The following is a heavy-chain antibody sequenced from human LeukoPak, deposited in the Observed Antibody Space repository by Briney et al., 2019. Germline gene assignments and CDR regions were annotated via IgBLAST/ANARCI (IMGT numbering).Heavy chain of an antibody. CDR2: IIPIFGTA. CDR3: ARDEIAALVY. CDR1: GGTFSSYA. D-gene: IGHD6-6*01. J-gene: IGHJ4*02. Sequence: SVKVSCKASGGTFSSYAISWVRQAPGQGLEWMGGIIPIFGTANYAQKFQGRVTITTDESTSTAYMELSGLRSEDTAVYYCARDEIAALVYWGQGTLVTVSS. V-gene: IGHV1-69*05.